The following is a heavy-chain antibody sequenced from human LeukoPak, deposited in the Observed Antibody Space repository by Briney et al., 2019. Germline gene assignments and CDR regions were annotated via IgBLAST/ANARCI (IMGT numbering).Heavy chain of an antibody. V-gene: IGHV4-59*01. CDR1: GGSISNYY. D-gene: IGHD3-10*01. CDR2: IYYSGST. Sequence: SETLSLTCTVSGGSISNYYWSWIRQPPGKGLEWIGYIYYSGSTNYNPSLKSRVTISVDTSKNQFSLKLTSVTAADTAVYFCARGGYYGSGNDFRFDPWGQGTLVTVSS. J-gene: IGHJ5*02. CDR3: ARGGYYGSGNDFRFDP.